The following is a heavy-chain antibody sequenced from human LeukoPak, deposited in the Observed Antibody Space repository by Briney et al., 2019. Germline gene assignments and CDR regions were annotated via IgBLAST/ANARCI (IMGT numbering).Heavy chain of an antibody. CDR1: GFTFSSYG. J-gene: IGHJ4*02. D-gene: IGHD2-2*01. Sequence: GESLRLSCAASGFTFSSYGMHWVRQAPGKGLEWVAFIRYDGSNKYYADSVKGRFTISRDNSKNTLYLQMNSLRAEDTAVYYCAKDRRTLYYFDYWGQGTLVTVSS. CDR3: AKDRRTLYYFDY. V-gene: IGHV3-30*02. CDR2: IRYDGSNK.